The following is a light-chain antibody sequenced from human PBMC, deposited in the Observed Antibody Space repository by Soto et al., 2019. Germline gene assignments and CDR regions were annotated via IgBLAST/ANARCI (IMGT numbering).Light chain of an antibody. CDR3: QQYGTSAIT. Sequence: EIVLTQSPGTLSLPPGERATLSCRASQSVSSSYLAWYQQKPGQAPMLLIYGASSRATGIPDRFSGSGSGTDFTLTISRLETEDFAVYYCQQYGTSAITFGQGTRLEIK. CDR2: GAS. CDR1: QSVSSSY. V-gene: IGKV3-20*01. J-gene: IGKJ5*01.